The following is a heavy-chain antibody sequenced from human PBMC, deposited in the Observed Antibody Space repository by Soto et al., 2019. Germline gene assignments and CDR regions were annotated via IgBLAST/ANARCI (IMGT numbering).Heavy chain of an antibody. V-gene: IGHV6-1*01. CDR3: ARVRFEQQMSNFDY. CDR1: GDSVSSKSVA. J-gene: IGHJ4*02. Sequence: SQTLSLTCAIFGDSVSSKSVAWNWIRQSPSRGLEWLGRTYYRSKWYDDYAVSVKSRITINPDTSKNQFSLQLNSVTPEDTAVYYCARVRFEQQMSNFDYWGQGILVTVYS. CDR2: TYYRSKWYD. D-gene: IGHD6-13*01.